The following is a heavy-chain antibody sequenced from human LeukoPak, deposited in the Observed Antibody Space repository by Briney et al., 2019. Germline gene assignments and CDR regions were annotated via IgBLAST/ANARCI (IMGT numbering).Heavy chain of an antibody. CDR2: IYYSGST. CDR1: GGFISNYY. Sequence: PSETLSLTCTVSGGFISNYYWSWIRQPPGKGLEWLGYIYYSGSTDYNPSLKSRVTISVDTSKNQFSLKLNSVTDADTAVYYCARGQVDTHFDYWGPGTLVTVSS. CDR3: ARGQVDTHFDY. D-gene: IGHD2-2*02. V-gene: IGHV4-59*13. J-gene: IGHJ4*02.